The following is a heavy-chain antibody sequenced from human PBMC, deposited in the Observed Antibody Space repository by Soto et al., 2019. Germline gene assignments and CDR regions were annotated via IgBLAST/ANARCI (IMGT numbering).Heavy chain of an antibody. Sequence: GGSLRLSCAASGFTVSSNYMSWVRQAPGKGLEWVSVIYSGGSTYYADSVKGRFTISRDNSKNTLYLQMNSLRAEDTAVYYCARDNQLVREDPDAFDIWGQGTMVTVSS. CDR1: GFTVSSNY. CDR2: IYSGGST. J-gene: IGHJ3*02. CDR3: ARDNQLVREDPDAFDI. V-gene: IGHV3-53*01. D-gene: IGHD6-13*01.